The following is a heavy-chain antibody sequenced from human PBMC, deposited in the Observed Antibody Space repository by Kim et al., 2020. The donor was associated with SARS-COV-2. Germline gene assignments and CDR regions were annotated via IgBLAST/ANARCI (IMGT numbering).Heavy chain of an antibody. CDR2: ST. CDR3: AKRATELAFDF. V-gene: IGHV3-23*01. Sequence: STHYEDSVKGRFTIPRDNSKNTLYLQVNSLRAEDTAVYYCAKRATELAFDFWGQGTMVTVSS. D-gene: IGHD5-12*01. J-gene: IGHJ3*01.